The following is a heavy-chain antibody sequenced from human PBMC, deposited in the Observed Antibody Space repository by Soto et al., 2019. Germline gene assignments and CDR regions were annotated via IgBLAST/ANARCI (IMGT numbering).Heavy chain of an antibody. V-gene: IGHV1-18*01. J-gene: IGHJ6*02. CDR3: ARTSLRGHYYYYYGMDV. Sequence: ASVKVSCKASGYTFTSYGISWVRQAPGQGLEWMGWISAYNGNTNYAQKLQGRVTMTTDTSTSTAYMELRSLGSDDTAVYYCARTSLRGHYYYYYGMDVWGQGTTVTVSS. CDR2: ISAYNGNT. CDR1: GYTFTSYG. D-gene: IGHD2-8*01.